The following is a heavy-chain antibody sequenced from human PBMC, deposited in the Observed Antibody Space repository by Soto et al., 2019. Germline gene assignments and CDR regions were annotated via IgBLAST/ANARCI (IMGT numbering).Heavy chain of an antibody. V-gene: IGHV3-11*01. Sequence: QVQLVESGGGLVKPGGSLRLSCAASGFTFSDYYMSWIRQAPGKGLEWVSYISSSGSTIYYADSVKGRFTISRDNAKNSLYLQMNSLRAEDTAVYYCTRDPLPVRYFDWYWFYPWGQGTLVTVSS. CDR3: TRDPLPVRYFDWYWFYP. CDR2: ISSSGSTI. CDR1: GFTFSDYY. D-gene: IGHD3-9*01. J-gene: IGHJ5*02.